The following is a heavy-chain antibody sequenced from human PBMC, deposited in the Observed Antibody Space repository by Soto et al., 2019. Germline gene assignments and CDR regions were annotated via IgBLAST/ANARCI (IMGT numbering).Heavy chain of an antibody. V-gene: IGHV1-24*01. J-gene: IGHJ4*02. CDR2: FDPEDGET. CDR1: GYTLTELS. Sequence: ASVKVSCKVSGYTLTELSRHWVRQAPGKGLEWMGGFDPEDGETIYAQKFQGRVTMTEDTSTDTAYMELSSLRSEDTAVYYCATRNYYDSSGSSYYFDYWGQGTLVTVSS. D-gene: IGHD3-22*01. CDR3: ATRNYYDSSGSSYYFDY.